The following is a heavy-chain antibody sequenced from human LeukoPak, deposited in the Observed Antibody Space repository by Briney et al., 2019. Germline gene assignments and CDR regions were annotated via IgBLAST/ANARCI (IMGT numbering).Heavy chain of an antibody. V-gene: IGHV4-59*01. D-gene: IGHD5-18*01. J-gene: IGHJ4*02. Sequence: PSETLSLTCTVSGGSISSYYWSWIRQPPGKGLEWIGYIYYSGSTNYNPSLKSRVTISVDTSKNQFSLKLSSVTAAVTAVYYCARRGYSYGLYYFDYWGQGTLVTVSS. CDR2: IYYSGST. CDR3: ARRGYSYGLYYFDY. CDR1: GGSISSYY.